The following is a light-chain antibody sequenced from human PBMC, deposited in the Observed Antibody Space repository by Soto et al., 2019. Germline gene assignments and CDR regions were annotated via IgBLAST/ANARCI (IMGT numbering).Light chain of an antibody. CDR3: QQYNRYWT. Sequence: DIQMTQSPSTLSASVGDKVTITCRASQSISSWSAWYQQKPGKAPKLLIYDASSLESGVPSRFSGSGSGTEFTLTISSLQPDDFATYYCQQYNRYWTFGQGTKV. CDR2: DAS. CDR1: QSISSW. J-gene: IGKJ1*01. V-gene: IGKV1-5*01.